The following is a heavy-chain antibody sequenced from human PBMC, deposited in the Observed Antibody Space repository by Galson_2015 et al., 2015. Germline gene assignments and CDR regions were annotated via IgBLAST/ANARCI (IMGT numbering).Heavy chain of an antibody. J-gene: IGHJ6*02. V-gene: IGHV3-48*01. CDR3: ARVWQQLVRSLYGMDV. CDR2: ISSSSSTI. Sequence: SLRLSCAASGFTFSSYSMNWVRQAPGKGLEWVSYISSSSSTIYYADSVKGRFTISRDNAKNSLYLQMNSLRAEDTAVYYCARVWQQLVRSLYGMDVWGQGTTVTVSS. D-gene: IGHD6-13*01. CDR1: GFTFSSYS.